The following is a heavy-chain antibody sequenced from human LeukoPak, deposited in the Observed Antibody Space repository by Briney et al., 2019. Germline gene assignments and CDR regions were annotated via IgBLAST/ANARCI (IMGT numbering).Heavy chain of an antibody. CDR1: GGSISSYY. CDR2: IYYSGST. J-gene: IGHJ3*02. V-gene: IGHV4-59*01. Sequence: PSETLSLTCTVSGGSISSYYWSWIRQPPGKGLEWIGYIYYSGSTNYNPSLKSRVTISVDTSKNQFSLKLSSVTAADTAVYYCARGIRGVDTAMNDAFDIWGQGTMVTVSS. D-gene: IGHD5-18*01. CDR3: ARGIRGVDTAMNDAFDI.